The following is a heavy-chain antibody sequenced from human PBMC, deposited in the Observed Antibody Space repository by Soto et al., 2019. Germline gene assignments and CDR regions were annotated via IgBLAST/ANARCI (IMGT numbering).Heavy chain of an antibody. CDR2: VTGGGSST. CDR1: GFIFSNYA. CDR3: AKFSATSVYDISSAPDY. V-gene: IGHV3-23*01. D-gene: IGHD6-6*01. Sequence: GGSLRLSCAASGFIFSNYAMTWVRQAPGKGLEWVSSVTGGGSSTFYADSVKGRFTVSRDNSRKTLYLQMTSLRAEDAAVYYCAKFSATSVYDISSAPDYWGQGTLVTVSS. J-gene: IGHJ4*02.